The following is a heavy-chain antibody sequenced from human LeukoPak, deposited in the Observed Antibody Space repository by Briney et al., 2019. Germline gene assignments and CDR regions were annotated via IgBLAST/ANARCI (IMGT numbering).Heavy chain of an antibody. CDR2: IRNDGTIK. V-gene: IGHV3-30*02. D-gene: IGHD5-24*01. CDR1: GFTFSTYG. J-gene: IGHJ2*01. CDR3: ARDILDASNWYFDL. Sequence: AGGSLRLSCAASGFTFSTYGMHWVRQAPGKGLEWVAFIRNDGTIKYYADSVKGRFTISRDNSKNTLYLQMNSLRAEDTAVYYCARDILDASNWYFDLWGRGTLVTVSS.